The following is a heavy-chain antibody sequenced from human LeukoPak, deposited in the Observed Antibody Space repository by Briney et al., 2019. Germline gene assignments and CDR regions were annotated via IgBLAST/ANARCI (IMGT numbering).Heavy chain of an antibody. CDR1: GFTFSRYT. J-gene: IGHJ4*02. CDR2: ISSSSSYI. CDR3: ARAFGSGLPDY. Sequence: GGSLRLSCAAPGFTFSRYTMIWVRQAPGKGLEWVSSISSSSSYIYYADSVKGRFTISRDNARNSLYLQMNSLRAEDTAVYYCARAFGSGLPDYWGQGTLVTVSS. D-gene: IGHD3-10*01. V-gene: IGHV3-21*01.